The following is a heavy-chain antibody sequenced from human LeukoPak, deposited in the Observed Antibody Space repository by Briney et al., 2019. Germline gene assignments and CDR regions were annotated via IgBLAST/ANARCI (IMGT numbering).Heavy chain of an antibody. CDR3: AKPRLSTSASADH. CDR1: GFTFSSYG. V-gene: IGHV3-30*18. D-gene: IGHD2/OR15-2a*01. CDR2: ISSDGNNK. J-gene: IGHJ4*02. Sequence: GGSLRLSCAASGFTFSSYGMHWVRQAPGKGPEWVAVISSDGNNKYYVDSVKGRFTISRDNSRNTVYLQMNSLRAEDTAIYYCAKPRLSTSASADHWGRGTLVTVSS.